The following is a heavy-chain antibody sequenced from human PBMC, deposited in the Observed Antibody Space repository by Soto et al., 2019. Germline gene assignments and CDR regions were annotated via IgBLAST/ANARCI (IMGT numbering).Heavy chain of an antibody. CDR3: ARHDYGAKGAHYYGMDV. CDR2: MNPNSGNT. J-gene: IGHJ6*02. CDR1: GYTFTSYD. Sequence: ASVKVSCKASGYTFTSYDINWVRQATGQGLEWMGWMNPNSGNTGYAQKFQGRVTMTRNTSISTAYMELSSLRSEDTAVYYCARHDYGAKGAHYYGMDVWGQGTTVTVSS. D-gene: IGHD4-17*01. V-gene: IGHV1-8*01.